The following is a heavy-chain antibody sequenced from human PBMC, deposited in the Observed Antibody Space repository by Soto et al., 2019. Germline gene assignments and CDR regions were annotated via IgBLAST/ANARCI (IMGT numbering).Heavy chain of an antibody. CDR1: GFTFSSSG. CDR2: IWYDGSKK. CDR3: ARAPFTIYDTSGYYDY. V-gene: IGHV3-33*01. J-gene: IGHJ4*02. Sequence: QVQLVESGGGVVQPGRSLRLSCAASGFTFSSSGMHWVRQAPDKGLEWVAIIWYDGSKKYYADSVKGRFTISRDNSKNTVYLQMNSLRAEDTAVYYCARAPFTIYDTSGYYDYWGQGTLVTVSS. D-gene: IGHD3-22*01.